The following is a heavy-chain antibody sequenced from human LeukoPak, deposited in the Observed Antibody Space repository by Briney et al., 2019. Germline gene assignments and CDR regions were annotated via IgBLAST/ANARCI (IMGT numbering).Heavy chain of an antibody. CDR2: INPNSGGT. CDR3: ARDDDILTGYYHY. D-gene: IGHD3-9*01. J-gene: IGHJ4*02. V-gene: IGHV1-2*02. Sequence: ASVKVSCKASGYTFTGYYMHWVRQAPGQGLEWMGWINPNSGGTNYAQKFQGRVTMTRDASISTAYMELSRLRPDDTAVYYCARDDDILTGYYHYWGQGTLVTVSS. CDR1: GYTFTGYY.